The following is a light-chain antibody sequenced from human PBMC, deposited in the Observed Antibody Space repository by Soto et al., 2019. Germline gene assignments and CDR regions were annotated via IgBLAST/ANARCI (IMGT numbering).Light chain of an antibody. V-gene: IGKV1-5*01. CDR1: QGISVS. Sequence: DVQMTQSPSTLSASVGDRVTITCRASQGISVSLAWYQQKPGKAPNLLIYDASTLQGGVPSRFSGSGSGTEFTLTVTSLQPEDFATYFCQQYDKYSTFGHGTKV. CDR3: QQYDKYST. J-gene: IGKJ1*01. CDR2: DAS.